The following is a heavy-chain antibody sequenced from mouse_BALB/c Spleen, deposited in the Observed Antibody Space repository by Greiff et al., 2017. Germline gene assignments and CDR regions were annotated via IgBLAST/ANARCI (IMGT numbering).Heavy chain of an antibody. CDR3: AREGELGSWFAY. J-gene: IGHJ3*01. D-gene: IGHD4-1*01. V-gene: IGHV2-9*02. CDR1: GFSLTSYG. Sequence: VKLQESGPGLVAPSQSLSITCTVSGFSLTSYGVHWVRQPPGKGLEWLGVIWAGGSTNYNSALMSRLSISKDNSKSQVFLKMNSLQTDDTAMYYCAREGELGSWFAYWGQGTLVTVSA. CDR2: IWAGGST.